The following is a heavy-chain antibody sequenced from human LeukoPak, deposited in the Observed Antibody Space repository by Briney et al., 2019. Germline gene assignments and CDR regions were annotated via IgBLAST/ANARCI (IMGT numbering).Heavy chain of an antibody. D-gene: IGHD2/OR15-2a*01. CDR1: GGSISSYY. V-gene: IGHV4-59*08. Sequence: SETLSLTCTVSGGSISSYYWSWIRQPPGKGLEWIGHIYYSGSTHYNPSLKSRVTISVDTSKNQFSLKLSSVTAADTAVYYCARHDCDSSRCSVNWFDPWGQGTLVTVSS. CDR2: IYYSGST. CDR3: ARHDCDSSRCSVNWFDP. J-gene: IGHJ5*02.